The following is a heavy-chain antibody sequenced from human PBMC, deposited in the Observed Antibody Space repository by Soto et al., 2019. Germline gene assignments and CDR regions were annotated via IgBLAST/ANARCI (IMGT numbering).Heavy chain of an antibody. J-gene: IGHJ6*02. V-gene: IGHV3-21*01. Sequence: GGSLRLSCAASGFTFSSYSMNWVRQAPGKGLEWVSSISSSSSYIYYADPVKGRFTISRDNAKNSLYLQMNSLRAEDTAVYYCARALGVAGTNYYGMDVWGQGTTVTVS. CDR2: ISSSSSYI. CDR1: GFTFSSYS. CDR3: ARALGVAGTNYYGMDV. D-gene: IGHD6-19*01.